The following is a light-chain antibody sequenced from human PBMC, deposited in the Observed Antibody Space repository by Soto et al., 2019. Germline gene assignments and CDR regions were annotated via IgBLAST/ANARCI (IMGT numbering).Light chain of an antibody. CDR1: SGHSSYA. CDR2: INSDGSH. CDR3: QAWGTGIQV. Sequence: QPVLTQSPSASASLGASVKLTCTLSSGHSSYAIAWHQQQQEKGHRYLMKINSDGSHFKGDGIPDRFSGSSSGAERYLTISSLQSEDEADYYCQAWGTGIQVFGGGTKLTVL. V-gene: IGLV4-69*01. J-gene: IGLJ2*01.